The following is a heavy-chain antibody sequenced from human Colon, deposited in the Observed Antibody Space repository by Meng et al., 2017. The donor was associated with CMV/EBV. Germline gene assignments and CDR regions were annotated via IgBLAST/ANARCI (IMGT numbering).Heavy chain of an antibody. CDR2: VYYTGSS. CDR3: APSRWCGKGVCTEDQNYFGP. D-gene: IGHD2-8*01. J-gene: IGHJ5*02. CDR1: GGSISSSSYY. Sequence: GSLRLSCTVSGGSISSSSYYWGWIRQPPGKGLEWIGDVYYTGSSNYNPSLKSRVTMSVDTSKNQLSLKLTSLSAADTAVYYCAPSRWCGKGVCTEDQNYFGPWGQGALVTVSS. V-gene: IGHV4-61*05.